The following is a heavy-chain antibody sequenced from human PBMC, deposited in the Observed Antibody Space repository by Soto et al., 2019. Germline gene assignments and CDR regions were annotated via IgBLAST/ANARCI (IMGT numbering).Heavy chain of an antibody. J-gene: IGHJ4*02. CDR3: ARVLAPNYDFWGGFDY. D-gene: IGHD3-3*01. CDR1: GYTFIGYY. V-gene: IGHV1-2*02. CDR2: INPNSGDT. Sequence: ASVKVSCKASGYTFIGYYLHWVRQAPGQGLQWVGWINPNSGDTNYTQNFQGRVTMTRDTSISTAYMELRSLRSDDTAVYYCARVLAPNYDFWGGFDYWGQGSLVTVS.